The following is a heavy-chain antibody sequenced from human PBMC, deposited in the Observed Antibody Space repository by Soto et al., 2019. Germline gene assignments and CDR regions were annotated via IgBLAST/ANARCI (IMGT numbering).Heavy chain of an antibody. V-gene: IGHV1-3*01. D-gene: IGHD4-4*01. CDR2: INAGNGNT. CDR3: AREGCGGTVTTCWFDP. J-gene: IGHJ5*02. Sequence: ASVKVSCKASGYTFTSYAMHCVRQAPGQMLEWMGWINAGNGNTKYSQKFQGRVTITRDTSASTAYMELSSLRSEDTAVYYCAREGCGGTVTTCWFDPWGQGTLVTVSS. CDR1: GYTFTSYA.